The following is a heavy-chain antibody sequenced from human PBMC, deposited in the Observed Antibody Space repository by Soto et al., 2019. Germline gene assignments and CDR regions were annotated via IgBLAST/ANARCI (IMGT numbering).Heavy chain of an antibody. CDR2: ISYDGSNK. CDR1: GFTFSSYG. J-gene: IGHJ3*02. V-gene: IGHV3-30*18. CDR3: AKTLLMVYAIPLPGAFDI. Sequence: GGSLRLSCAASGFTFSSYGMHWVRQAPGKGLEWVAVISYDGSNKYYADSVKGRFTISRDNSKNTLYLQMNSLRAEDTAVYYCAKTLLMVYAIPLPGAFDIWGQGTMVTVSS. D-gene: IGHD2-8*01.